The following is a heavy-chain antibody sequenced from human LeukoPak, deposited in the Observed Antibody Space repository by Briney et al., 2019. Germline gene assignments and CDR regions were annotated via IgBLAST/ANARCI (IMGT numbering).Heavy chain of an antibody. J-gene: IGHJ4*02. D-gene: IGHD5-12*01. CDR3: ASFQWLRYFDF. CDR1: GFTFSSYW. CDR2: IKQDGSEK. Sequence: GGSLRLSCAASGFTFSSYWMSWVRQAPGKGLEWVANIKQDGSEKYYVDSVKGRFTISRDNAKNSLFLQMNSLRAEDTAVYFCASFQWLRYFDFWGQGTLVTVSS. V-gene: IGHV3-7*03.